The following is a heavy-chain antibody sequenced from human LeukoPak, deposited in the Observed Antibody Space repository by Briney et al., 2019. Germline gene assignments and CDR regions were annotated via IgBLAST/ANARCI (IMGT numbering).Heavy chain of an antibody. CDR3: ARDSITIFGAVTRFDY. CDR2: INHSGST. V-gene: IGHV4-34*01. J-gene: IGHJ4*02. CDR1: GGSFSGYY. Sequence: PSETLSLTCAVYGGSFSGYYWSWIRQPPGKGLEWIGEINHSGSTNYNPSLKSGVTISVDTTKNQFSLKLSSVTAADTAVYYCARDSITIFGAVTRFDYWGQGTLVTVSS. D-gene: IGHD3-3*01.